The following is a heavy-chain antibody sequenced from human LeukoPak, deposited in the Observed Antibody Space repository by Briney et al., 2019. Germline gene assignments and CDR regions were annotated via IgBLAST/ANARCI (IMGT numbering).Heavy chain of an antibody. CDR3: ARVLPVPYLLDS. CDR2: FFQSEKS. CDR1: GHSSTRGYY. D-gene: IGHD2/OR15-2a*01. V-gene: IGHV4-38-2*01. Sequence: SETLSLTCALSGHSSTRGYYWAWFRPSPGRGLEWIATFFQSEKSFYNASLKSRVIMSLDTSKSQFSLNLTSVTAADTAVYYCARVLPVPYLLDSWGQGTHVTVSS. J-gene: IGHJ4*02.